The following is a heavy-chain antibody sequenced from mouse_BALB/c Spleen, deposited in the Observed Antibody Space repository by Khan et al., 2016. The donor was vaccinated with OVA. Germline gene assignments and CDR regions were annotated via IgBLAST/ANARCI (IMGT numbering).Heavy chain of an antibody. J-gene: IGHJ3*01. D-gene: IGHD2-14*01. Sequence: QVQLQQSGPELVKPGASLKVSCKASGYTFTDYVIGWVRQRSRQGLEWIGDIFPGSGVPYYNETFKDRATLTADKSSNTAYMQLNSLTFEDAAVYVCGGGGYAVFAYWGQGTLVTVSA. CDR1: GYTFTDYV. CDR3: GGGGYAVFAY. V-gene: IGHV1-77*01. CDR2: IFPGSGVP.